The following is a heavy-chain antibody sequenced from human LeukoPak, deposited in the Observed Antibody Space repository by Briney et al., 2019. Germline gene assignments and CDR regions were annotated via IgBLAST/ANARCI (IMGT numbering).Heavy chain of an antibody. J-gene: IGHJ3*02. Sequence: SETLSLTCAVYGGSFSGYYWSLIRRPPGKGLEWIGENNYSGSTNYNPSLKSRVTISVDTSKNQFSLKLSSVTAADTAVYYCASFSRDIVVVPAASAEAFDIWGQGTMVTVSS. CDR1: GGSFSGYY. CDR3: ASFSRDIVVVPAASAEAFDI. D-gene: IGHD2-2*01. CDR2: NNYSGST. V-gene: IGHV4-34*01.